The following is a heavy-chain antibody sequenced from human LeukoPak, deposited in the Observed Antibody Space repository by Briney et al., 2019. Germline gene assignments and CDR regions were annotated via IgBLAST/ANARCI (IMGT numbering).Heavy chain of an antibody. V-gene: IGHV3-74*01. CDR2: IDRDGSRI. J-gene: IGHJ4*02. D-gene: IGHD4-23*01. CDR3: VRGNDYGGPHY. CDR1: GFTFSSYW. Sequence: GGSLRLSCAVSGFTFSSYWMHWVRQAPGKGLVWVSRIDRDGSRINYADSVKGRFTISRGNGKNTLFLQMNSLRAEDAAVYYCVRGNDYGGPHYWGQGTLVTVSS.